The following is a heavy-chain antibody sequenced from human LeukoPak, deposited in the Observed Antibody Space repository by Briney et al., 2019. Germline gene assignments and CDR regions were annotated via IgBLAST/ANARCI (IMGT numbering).Heavy chain of an antibody. V-gene: IGHV3-48*03. D-gene: IGHD3-16*02. Sequence: PGGSLRLSCAASGFTFSSYEMNWVRQAPGKGLEWVSYISSSGSTIYYADSVKGRFTISRDNAKNSLYLQMNSLRAEDTAVYYCARGAYDYVWGSYRYPFDYWGQGTLVTVSS. J-gene: IGHJ4*02. CDR1: GFTFSSYE. CDR3: ARGAYDYVWGSYRYPFDY. CDR2: ISSSGSTI.